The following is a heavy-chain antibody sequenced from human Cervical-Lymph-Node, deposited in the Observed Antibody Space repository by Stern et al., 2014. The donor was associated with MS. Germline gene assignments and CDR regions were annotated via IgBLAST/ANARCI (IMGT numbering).Heavy chain of an antibody. Sequence: VQLVESGPGLVKPSETLSLTCTVSGGSFNNYYWSWIRQPPGKGLEWIGYIYQDGRTKYNPSLTSRVSISLHTSTNQFSLRPTSVTAADTAVYYCARVDDCSGGTCFSTSWFDPWGQGTLVTVSS. J-gene: IGHJ5*02. D-gene: IGHD2-15*01. CDR1: GGSFNNYY. CDR2: IYQDGRT. CDR3: ARVDDCSGGTCFSTSWFDP. V-gene: IGHV4-59*01.